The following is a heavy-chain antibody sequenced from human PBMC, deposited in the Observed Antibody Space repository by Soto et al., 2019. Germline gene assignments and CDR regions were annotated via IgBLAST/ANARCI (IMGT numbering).Heavy chain of an antibody. J-gene: IGHJ6*02. CDR1: GGTFSSYA. D-gene: IGHD4-17*01. V-gene: IGHV1-69*13. CDR3: VRGSLTTVVTNYYYYGMDV. Sequence: ASVKVSCKASGGTFSSYAISWVRQAPGQGLEWMGGIIPIFGTANYAQKFQGRVTITADESTSTAYMELSSLRSEDTAVYYCVRGSLTTVVTNYYYYGMDVWGQGTTVTVSS. CDR2: IIPIFGTA.